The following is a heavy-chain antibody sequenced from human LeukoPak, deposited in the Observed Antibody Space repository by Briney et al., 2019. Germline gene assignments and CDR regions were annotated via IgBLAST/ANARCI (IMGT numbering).Heavy chain of an antibody. CDR3: AKGGITAANWFDP. V-gene: IGHV3-23*01. CDR2: ISSSSSTT. D-gene: IGHD2-2*01. J-gene: IGHJ5*02. CDR1: GFTFSNNA. Sequence: GGSLRLSCAGSGFTFSNNAMNWVRQAPGKGLEWVSYISSSSSTTYYADSVKGRFTISRDNSKNTLYLQMNSLRAEDTAVYYCAKGGITAANWFDPWGQGTLVTVSS.